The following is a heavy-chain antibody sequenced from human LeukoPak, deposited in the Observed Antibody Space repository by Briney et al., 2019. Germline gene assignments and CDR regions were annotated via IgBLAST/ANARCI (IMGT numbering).Heavy chain of an antibody. D-gene: IGHD7-27*01. J-gene: IGHJ4*02. CDR1: GFTFSSYA. CDR2: ISTSGGST. Sequence: GGSLRLSCAASGFTFSSYAMSWVRQAPGKGLVWVSEISTSGGSTYYADSVKGRFTISRDNSKNTLYLQMNSLRAEDTAVYYCAQRWGSSNGAGPLGYWGQGTLVTVSS. CDR3: AQRWGSSNGAGPLGY. V-gene: IGHV3-23*01.